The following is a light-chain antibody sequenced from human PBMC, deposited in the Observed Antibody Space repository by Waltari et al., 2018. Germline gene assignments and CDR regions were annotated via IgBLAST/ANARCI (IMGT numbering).Light chain of an antibody. J-gene: IGKJ1*01. V-gene: IGKV2-28*01. CDR3: MQTRQSPQT. Sequence: DVVMTQSPLSLAVTPGEPASMSCRSNQSLLDRNGYSYLDWYLQRPGQSPQLLIYLVSTRASGVPDRFSGSGSGAAFTLKISRVEAEDVGVYYCMQTRQSPQTFGQGTKVDIK. CDR1: QSLLDRNGYSY. CDR2: LVS.